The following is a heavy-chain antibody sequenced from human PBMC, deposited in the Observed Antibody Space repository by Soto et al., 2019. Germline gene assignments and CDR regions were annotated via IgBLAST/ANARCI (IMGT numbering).Heavy chain of an antibody. CDR2: IWYDGSNK. V-gene: IGHV3-33*01. CDR3: ARDQIINYDSSGYYYGPGFDY. J-gene: IGHJ4*02. D-gene: IGHD3-22*01. CDR1: GFTLSSYG. Sequence: GGSLRLSCAASGFTLSSYGMHWVRQAPGKGLEWVAVIWYDGSNKYYADSVKGRFTISRDNSKNTLYLQMNSLRAEDTAVYYCARDQIINYDSSGYYYGPGFDYWGQGTLVTVSS.